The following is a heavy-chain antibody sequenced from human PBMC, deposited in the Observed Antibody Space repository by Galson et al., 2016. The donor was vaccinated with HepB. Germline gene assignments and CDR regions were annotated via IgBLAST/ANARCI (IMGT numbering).Heavy chain of an antibody. D-gene: IGHD3-10*01. CDR1: GGSISSSSHY. CDR3: ARGPLRTSHPWYFGL. CDR2: IYYSTGS. J-gene: IGHJ2*01. Sequence: LSLTCTVSGGSISSSSHYWGWIRQPPGKGLEWIGSIYYSTGSCYHPSLRSRVPISADTSKNQFSLKLSSLTAADPAVYFCARGPLRTSHPWYFGLWGRGTLVTVPA. V-gene: IGHV4-39*01.